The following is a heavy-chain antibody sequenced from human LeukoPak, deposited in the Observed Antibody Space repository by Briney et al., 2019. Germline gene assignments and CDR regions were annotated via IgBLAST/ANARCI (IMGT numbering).Heavy chain of an antibody. CDR2: IYISGST. D-gene: IGHD5-24*01. Sequence: SETLSLTCTVSGGSFSSGLYYWTWIRQPGGEGLEWIGRIYISGSTNYNPCIKSRVTISTDTSKHEFSLKLSSVTAADTAVYYCARNSRRHGYNLDYWGRGTLVTVSS. CDR1: GGSFSSGLYY. CDR3: ARNSRRHGYNLDY. J-gene: IGHJ4*02. V-gene: IGHV4-61*02.